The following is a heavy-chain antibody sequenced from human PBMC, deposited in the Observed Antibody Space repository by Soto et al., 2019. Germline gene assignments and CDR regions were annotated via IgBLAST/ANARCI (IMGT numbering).Heavy chain of an antibody. CDR3: ASGDCSGASCHDFDY. CDR2: IYYSGST. D-gene: IGHD2-2*03. J-gene: IGHJ4*02. CDR1: GGSISSSSDY. V-gene: IGHV4-61*05. Sequence: SETLSLTCTVSGGSISSSSDYWGWIRQPPGKGREWIGYIYYSGSTNYNPSLKSRVTISVDTSKNQFSLKLSSVTAADTAVYYCASGDCSGASCHDFDYWGQGTLVTVSS.